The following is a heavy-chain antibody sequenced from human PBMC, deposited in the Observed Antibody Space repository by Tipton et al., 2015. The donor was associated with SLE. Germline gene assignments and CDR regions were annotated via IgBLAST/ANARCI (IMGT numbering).Heavy chain of an antibody. J-gene: IGHJ4*02. CDR3: ARRRGSSWYEDYFDY. CDR1: GGSIRSSSYY. Sequence: TLSLTCTVSGGSIRSSSYYWGWIRQSPGKGLEWIGFTFSSAITYYNPSLRSRVTISVDTSKNQFSLKLSSVTAADTAVYYCARRRGSSWYEDYFDYWGQGTLVTVSS. CDR2: TFSSAIT. V-gene: IGHV4-39*07. D-gene: IGHD6-13*01.